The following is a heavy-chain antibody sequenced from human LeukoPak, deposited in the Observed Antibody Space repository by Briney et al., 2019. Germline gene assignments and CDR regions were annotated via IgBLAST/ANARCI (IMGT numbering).Heavy chain of an antibody. CDR3: ARHRSSWLIDY. V-gene: IGHV3-23*01. CDR1: GFTFSSYS. Sequence: GGSLRLSCAASGFTFSSYSMNWVRQAPWERLQWVSGISDSGGNTYYADSVRGRFTISRDNSKNTLYLQMNSLRAEDTAVYYCARHRSSWLIDYWGQGTLVTVSS. D-gene: IGHD6-6*01. J-gene: IGHJ4*02. CDR2: ISDSGGNT.